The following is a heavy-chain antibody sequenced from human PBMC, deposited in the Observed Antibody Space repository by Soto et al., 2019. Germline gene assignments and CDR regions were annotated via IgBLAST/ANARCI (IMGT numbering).Heavy chain of an antibody. CDR1: GGSISSYY. J-gene: IGHJ6*02. Sequence: QVQLQESGPGLVKPSETLSLTCTVSGGSISSYYWSWIRQPPGKGLEWIGYIYYSGSTNYNPSLKSRVTISVDTSKNQFSLKLSSVTAADTAVYYCARARRDYYYGMDVWGQGTTVTVSS. CDR2: IYYSGST. CDR3: ARARRDYYYGMDV. V-gene: IGHV4-59*01.